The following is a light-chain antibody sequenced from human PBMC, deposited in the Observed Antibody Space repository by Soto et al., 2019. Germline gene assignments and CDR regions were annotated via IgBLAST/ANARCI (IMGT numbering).Light chain of an antibody. Sequence: EIVMTQSPATLSVSPGDGATLSCRAGQSVDSNLAWYQQKPGQTPRLLIYGASTRPTGIPARFSGSGSGTDFTLTISSLQPEDFATYYCQQSYSTVTFGPGTKVDIK. J-gene: IGKJ3*01. CDR1: QSVDSN. CDR3: QQSYSTVT. V-gene: IGKV3D-15*01. CDR2: GAS.